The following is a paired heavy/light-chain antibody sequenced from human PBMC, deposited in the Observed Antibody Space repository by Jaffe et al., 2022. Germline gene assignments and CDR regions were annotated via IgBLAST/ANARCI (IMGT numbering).Heavy chain of an antibody. CDR3: ARRAPGTTSPNNYYYYMDV. J-gene: IGHJ6*03. CDR1: GFTFGSRS. V-gene: IGHV3-21*01. CDR2: ITSSSSDI. Sequence: EVQLVESGGGLVKPGGSLRLSCAASGFTFGSRSMNWVRQAPGKGLEWVSSITSSSSDIYYADSVKGRFTISRDNAGNSLYLQMNSLRAEDTAVYYCARRAPGTTSPNNYYYYMDVWGRGTTVTVSS.
Light chain of an antibody. CDR3: QQYNSYPLT. CDR1: QSISSW. J-gene: IGKJ4*01. Sequence: DIQMTQSPSTLSASVGDRVTITCRASQSISSWLAWYQQTPGKAPKLLIYKASSLESGVPSRFSGSGSGTEFTLTISSLQPDDIATYYCQQYNSYPLTFGGGTKVEIK. V-gene: IGKV1-5*03. CDR2: KAS.